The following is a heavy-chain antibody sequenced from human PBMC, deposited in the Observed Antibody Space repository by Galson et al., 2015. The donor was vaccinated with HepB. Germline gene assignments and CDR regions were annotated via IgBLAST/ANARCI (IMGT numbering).Heavy chain of an antibody. V-gene: IGHV3-23*01. CDR2: ISGSGGST. D-gene: IGHD3-10*01. CDR1: GFTFSSYA. Sequence: SLRLSCAASGFTFSSYAMSWVRQAPGKGLEWVSAISGSGGSTYYADSVKRRFTISRDNSKNTLYLQMNSLRAEDTAVYYCARGLWIGELFPQALAFWGQGTLVTVSS. J-gene: IGHJ4*02. CDR3: ARGLWIGELFPQALAF.